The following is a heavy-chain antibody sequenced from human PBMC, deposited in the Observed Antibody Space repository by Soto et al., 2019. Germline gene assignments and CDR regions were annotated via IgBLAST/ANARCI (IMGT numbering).Heavy chain of an antibody. CDR2: ISSSGSTI. V-gene: IGHV3-11*01. CDR3: ARTYYYDSSGYYYV. D-gene: IGHD3-22*01. CDR1: GFTFSDYY. Sequence: PGGSLRLSCAASGFTFSDYYMSWIRQAPGKGLEWVSYISSSGSTIYYADSVKGRFTISRDNAKNSLYLQMNSLRAEDTAVYYCARTYYYDSSGYYYVWGQGTLVTVSS. J-gene: IGHJ4*02.